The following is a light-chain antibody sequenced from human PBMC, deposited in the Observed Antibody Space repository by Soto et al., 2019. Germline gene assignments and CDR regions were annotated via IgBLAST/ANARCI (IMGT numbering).Light chain of an antibody. V-gene: IGKV3-11*01. J-gene: IGKJ5*01. Sequence: EIVLTQSPATLSLSPGERATLSCRASQSVSSYLAWYQQKPGQAPRLLMYDTSNRATGIPARFSGSGSGTDFTLTISSLEPEDFAFYYCQQRSNWPQITFGQGTRLEIK. CDR1: QSVSSY. CDR2: DTS. CDR3: QQRSNWPQIT.